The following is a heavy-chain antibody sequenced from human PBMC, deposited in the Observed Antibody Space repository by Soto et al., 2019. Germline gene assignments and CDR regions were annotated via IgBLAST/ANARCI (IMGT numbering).Heavy chain of an antibody. V-gene: IGHV3-66*01. D-gene: IGHD1-1*01. CDR1: GFTVSSNY. CDR3: ARDGKGAAYTHGPYYFDY. CDR2: IYSGGST. J-gene: IGHJ4*02. Sequence: GGSLRLSCAASGFTVSSNYMSWVRQAPGKGLEWVSVIYSGGSTNYADSVRGRFTISRDNAMRSLFLHMNSLRDEDTAVYYCARDGKGAAYTHGPYYFDYWGQGALVTVSS.